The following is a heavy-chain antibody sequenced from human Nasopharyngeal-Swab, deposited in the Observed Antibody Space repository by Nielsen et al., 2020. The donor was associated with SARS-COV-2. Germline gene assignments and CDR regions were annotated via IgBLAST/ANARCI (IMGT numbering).Heavy chain of an antibody. Sequence: GGSLRLSCAASGFIFSDSAIHWVRQASGKGLEWVGRIRSKGNSYATEYAASVEGRFTISRDDSKNTAYLQMNSLITEDTAVYYCTRCGGSYYTGKDYWGQGTLVTVSS. CDR2: IRSKGNSYAT. D-gene: IGHD2-15*01. V-gene: IGHV3-73*01. CDR1: GFIFSDSA. CDR3: TRCGGSYYTGKDY. J-gene: IGHJ4*02.